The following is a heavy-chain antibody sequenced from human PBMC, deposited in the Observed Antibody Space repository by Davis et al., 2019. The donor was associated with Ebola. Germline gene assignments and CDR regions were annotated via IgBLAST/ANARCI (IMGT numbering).Heavy chain of an antibody. CDR2: ISSDGTNK. J-gene: IGHJ4*02. V-gene: IGHV3-30*04. CDR1: GFTFSASE. Sequence: GGSLRLSCAASGFTFSASEMHWVRQAPGKGLEWVAVISSDGTNKHYADSVKGRFTISRDNSKNTLFLQMESLRSEDTTIYYCARGGVVLRGVTEYYFDSWGQGTLVTVSS. D-gene: IGHD3-10*01. CDR3: ARGGVVLRGVTEYYFDS.